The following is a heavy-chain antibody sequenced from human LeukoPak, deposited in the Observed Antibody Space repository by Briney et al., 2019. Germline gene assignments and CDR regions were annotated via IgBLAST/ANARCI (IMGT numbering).Heavy chain of an antibody. Sequence: GGSLRLSCAASGFTFSNYKMHWVRQAPGKGLEWVSYLTGIGNTIDYAGSVRGRFTISRDNAKNSLYLQMNSLRVEDTAVYFCAREGSPDYHFDYWGQGTLVTVSS. CDR3: AREGSPDYHFDY. V-gene: IGHV3-48*03. D-gene: IGHD4-11*01. CDR2: LTGIGNTI. CDR1: GFTFSNYK. J-gene: IGHJ4*02.